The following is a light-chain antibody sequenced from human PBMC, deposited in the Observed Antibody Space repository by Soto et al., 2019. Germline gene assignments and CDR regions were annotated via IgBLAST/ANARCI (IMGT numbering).Light chain of an antibody. J-gene: IGKJ1*01. Sequence: EIVLTQSRGTLSLSPGERATLSCRASQSVSSSYLAWYQQKTGQAPRLLIYGNSTRATGIPDRLSGSGSGTDFTLTISRLEPEDFAVYYCQKYGSSSWTCGQGTKVDIK. CDR1: QSVSSSY. V-gene: IGKV3-20*01. CDR2: GNS. CDR3: QKYGSSSWT.